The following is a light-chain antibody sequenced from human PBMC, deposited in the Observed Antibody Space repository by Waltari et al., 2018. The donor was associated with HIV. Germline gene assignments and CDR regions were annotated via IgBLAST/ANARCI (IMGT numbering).Light chain of an antibody. V-gene: IGLV1-47*01. Sequence: QSVLTQPPAASGTLGQRVTISCPGSSSNVGSKPVYWFQQVPGTAPKLLIYRDYQRRSGSPDRFSGSKSGASASLTISGLRSEDEADYYCVAWDDSLSGYVFGTGTKVSVL. CDR1: SSNVGSKP. CDR2: RDY. J-gene: IGLJ1*01. CDR3: VAWDDSLSGYV.